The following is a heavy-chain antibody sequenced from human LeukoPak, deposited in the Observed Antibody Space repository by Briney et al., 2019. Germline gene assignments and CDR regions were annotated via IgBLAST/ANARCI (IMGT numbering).Heavy chain of an antibody. CDR1: GFTFSSYA. D-gene: IGHD5-18*01. Sequence: PGGSLRLSCAASGFTFSSYAMSWVRQAPGKGLERVSAISGSGGSTYYADSVKGRFTISRDNSKNTLYLQMNSLRAEDTAVYYCAKMEIQLWTFDYWGQGTLVTVSS. CDR3: AKMEIQLWTFDY. J-gene: IGHJ4*02. CDR2: ISGSGGST. V-gene: IGHV3-23*01.